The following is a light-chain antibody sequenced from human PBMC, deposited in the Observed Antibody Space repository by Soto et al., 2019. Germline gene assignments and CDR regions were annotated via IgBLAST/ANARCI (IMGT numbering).Light chain of an antibody. CDR1: QSVSSSY. Sequence: ESVLTQSPGTLSLSPGERVTLSCRASQSVSSSYLAWYRQKPGQTPRLLIYGASVRATGIPDRFSGSGSGTDLTLTISRLEPDDFAVYYCQQYDSSPYTFGQATKLEIK. V-gene: IGKV3-20*01. CDR3: QQYDSSPYT. CDR2: GAS. J-gene: IGKJ2*01.